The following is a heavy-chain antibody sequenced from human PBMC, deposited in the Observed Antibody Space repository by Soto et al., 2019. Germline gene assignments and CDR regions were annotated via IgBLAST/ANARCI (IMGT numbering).Heavy chain of an antibody. Sequence: GGSLRLSCAASGFTFSSYGMHWVRQAPGKGLEWVAVISYGGRNKYYADSVKGRFTISRDNSKNTLNLQMDSLRAEDTAVYYCARDLVSCSGGSCYRYFDYWGQGTLVTVSS. CDR1: GFTFSSYG. D-gene: IGHD2-15*01. CDR2: ISYGGRNK. CDR3: ARDLVSCSGGSCYRYFDY. V-gene: IGHV3-30*03. J-gene: IGHJ4*02.